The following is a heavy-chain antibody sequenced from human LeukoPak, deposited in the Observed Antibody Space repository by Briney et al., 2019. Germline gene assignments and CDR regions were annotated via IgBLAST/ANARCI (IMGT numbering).Heavy chain of an antibody. CDR2: IIPILGIA. Sequence: PVASVKVSCKASGGTFSSYAISWVRQAPGQGLEWMGRIIPILGIANYAQKFQGRVTITADKSTSTAYMELSSLRSEDTAVYYCARGRIAVAGREAFDIWGQGTMVTASS. CDR3: ARGRIAVAGREAFDI. V-gene: IGHV1-69*04. D-gene: IGHD6-19*01. CDR1: GGTFSSYA. J-gene: IGHJ3*02.